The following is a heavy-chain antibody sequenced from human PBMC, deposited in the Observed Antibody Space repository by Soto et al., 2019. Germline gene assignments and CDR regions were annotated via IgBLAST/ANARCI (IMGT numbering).Heavy chain of an antibody. J-gene: IGHJ5*02. CDR1: GASVSSGSFY. CDR2: IYYTGNT. D-gene: IGHD1-26*01. Sequence: SETLSITCTVSGASVSSGSFYWSWMRQPPGKGLEYIGAIYYTGNTYYNPSLKSRVTISVDTSQNQFSLILTSVTAADTALYHCVRLGATDRSFYPWGQGILVTVSS. CDR3: VRLGATDRSFYP. V-gene: IGHV4-61*01.